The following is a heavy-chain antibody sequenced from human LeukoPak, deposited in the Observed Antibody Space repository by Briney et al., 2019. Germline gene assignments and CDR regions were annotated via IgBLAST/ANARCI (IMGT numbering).Heavy chain of an antibody. CDR2: IYYSGST. Sequence: TSETLSLTCTVSGGSIGSYYWSWIRQPPGKGLEWIGYIYYSGSTNYNPSLKSRVTISVDTSKNQFSLKLSSVTAADTAVYYCARGGSGIFDYWGQGTLVTVSS. J-gene: IGHJ4*02. CDR1: GGSIGSYY. D-gene: IGHD6-25*01. CDR3: ARGGSGIFDY. V-gene: IGHV4-59*01.